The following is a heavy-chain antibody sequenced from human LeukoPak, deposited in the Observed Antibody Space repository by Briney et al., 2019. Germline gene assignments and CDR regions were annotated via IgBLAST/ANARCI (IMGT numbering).Heavy chain of an antibody. J-gene: IGHJ5*02. D-gene: IGHD3-10*01. CDR3: ARDDYRGVTNFDP. CDR1: GGSISPCF. V-gene: IGHV4-59*01. Sequence: PSETLSLTCTVSGGSISPCFWSWMRQTPGKGLEWIGYISYTGSTNYNPALKSRVTISVDTSKNQFSLQLTSVTAADTAVYYCARDDYRGVTNFDPWGQGTLVTVSS. CDR2: ISYTGST.